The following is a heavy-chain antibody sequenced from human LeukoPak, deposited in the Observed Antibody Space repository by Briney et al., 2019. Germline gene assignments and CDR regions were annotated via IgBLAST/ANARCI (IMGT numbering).Heavy chain of an antibody. J-gene: IGHJ4*02. Sequence: SETLSLTCTVSGGSISSYYWSWIRQPPGKGLEWIGSIYHSGSTYYNPSLKSRVTISVDTSKNQFSLKLSSVTAADTAVYYCASIYDSSGYSPFDYWGQGTLVTVSS. CDR3: ASIYDSSGYSPFDY. V-gene: IGHV4-59*08. D-gene: IGHD3-22*01. CDR2: IYHSGST. CDR1: GGSISSYY.